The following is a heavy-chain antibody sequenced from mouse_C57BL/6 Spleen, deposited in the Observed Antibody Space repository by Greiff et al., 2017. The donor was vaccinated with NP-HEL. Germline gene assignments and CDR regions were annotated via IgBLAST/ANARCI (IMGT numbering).Heavy chain of an antibody. CDR2: IRNKANGYTT. Sequence: EVMLVESGGGLVQPGGSLSLSCAASGFTFPDYYMSWVRQPPGKALEWLGFIRNKANGYTTEYSASVKGRFTISRDNSQSILYLQMNALRAEDSATYYCARAYDYDGFAYWGQGTLVTVSA. CDR3: ARAYDYDGFAY. D-gene: IGHD2-4*01. V-gene: IGHV7-3*01. CDR1: GFTFPDYY. J-gene: IGHJ3*01.